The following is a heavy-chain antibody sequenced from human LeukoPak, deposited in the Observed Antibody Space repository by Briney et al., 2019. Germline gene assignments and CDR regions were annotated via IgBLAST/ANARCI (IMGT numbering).Heavy chain of an antibody. CDR2: INPNSGGT. CDR3: ARAQYSSGWYVDY. Sequence: ASVKVSCKASGYTFTGSDLHWVRQAPGQGLEWMGWINPNSGGTYYAQKFQGRVTMTRDTSISTAYMELSSLRSDDTAVYYCARAQYSSGWYVDYWGQGALVTVSS. J-gene: IGHJ4*02. D-gene: IGHD6-19*01. V-gene: IGHV1-2*02. CDR1: GYTFTGSD.